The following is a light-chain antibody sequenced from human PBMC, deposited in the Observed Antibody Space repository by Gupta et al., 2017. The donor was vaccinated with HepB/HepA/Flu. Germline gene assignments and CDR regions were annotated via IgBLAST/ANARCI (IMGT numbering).Light chain of an antibody. J-gene: IGKJ4*01. CDR3: QQHGSYPFT. V-gene: IGKV1-5*03. Sequence: DIQMTQSPSILSASVGDRVTITCRASHNINQWVAWYQQKPGKAPKLLISETSDLQDGVPSRFSGSGFGTEFTLTISSLQPDDFAIYYCQQHGSYPFTFGRGTKVETK. CDR1: HNINQW. CDR2: ETS.